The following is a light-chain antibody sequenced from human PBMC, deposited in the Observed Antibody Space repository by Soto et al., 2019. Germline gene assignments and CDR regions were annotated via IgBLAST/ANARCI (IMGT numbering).Light chain of an antibody. V-gene: IGKV1-5*03. J-gene: IGKJ1*01. CDR1: QSINSW. CDR2: KAS. Sequence: DIQMTQSPSTLSASVGDRVTITCRASQSINSWLAWYQQKPGKAPKLLIYKASSLTSGVPSRFSGSGSGTEFTLTVSSLQPDDFAAYYCQQHNASPSTFGQGTQLEIK. CDR3: QQHNASPST.